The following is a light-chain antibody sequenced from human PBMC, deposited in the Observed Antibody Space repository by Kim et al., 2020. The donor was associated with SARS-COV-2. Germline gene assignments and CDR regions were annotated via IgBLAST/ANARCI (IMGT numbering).Light chain of an antibody. CDR1: TGPVTSDHY. CDR3: LLSYRGARV. J-gene: IGLJ3*02. CDR2: NTR. V-gene: IGLV7-46*01. Sequence: PGGTVTLPCDSSTGPVTSDHYPFWLQQKPGQAPRTLISNTRTKQSWTPARFSGSLLGGKAALTLSGAQAEDEAEYYCLLSYRGARVFGGGTQLTVL.